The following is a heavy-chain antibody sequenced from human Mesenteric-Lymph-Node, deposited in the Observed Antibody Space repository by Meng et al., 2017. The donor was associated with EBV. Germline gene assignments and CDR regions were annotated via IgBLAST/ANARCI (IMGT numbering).Heavy chain of an antibody. J-gene: IGHJ4*02. CDR1: GGSFSGYH. D-gene: IGHD3-3*02. V-gene: IGHV4-34*01. CDR2: ISQSGDT. CDR3: ARGAIFGIVITYFDY. Sequence: GHLLEWGAGLLEPSETLSLTCQASGGSFSGYHWSWIRQPPGKGLEYIGEISQSGDTTYNPSLKSRVTISVDRSRNQFSLKMASVTAADTAVYYCARGAIFGIVITYFDYWSQGTLVTVSS.